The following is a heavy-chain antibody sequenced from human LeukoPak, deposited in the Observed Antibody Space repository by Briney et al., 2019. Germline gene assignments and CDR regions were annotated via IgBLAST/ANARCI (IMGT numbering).Heavy chain of an antibody. CDR1: GFTFSSYA. V-gene: IGHV3-64*01. CDR3: ARGGGSSWYYFDY. CDR2: ISSNGGST. Sequence: GGSLRLSCAAPGFTFSSYAVHWVRQAPGKGLEYVSPISSNGGSTYYANSVKGRFTISRDNSKNTLYLQMGSLRAEDMAVYYCARGGGSSWYYFDYWGQGTLVTVSS. J-gene: IGHJ4*02. D-gene: IGHD6-13*01.